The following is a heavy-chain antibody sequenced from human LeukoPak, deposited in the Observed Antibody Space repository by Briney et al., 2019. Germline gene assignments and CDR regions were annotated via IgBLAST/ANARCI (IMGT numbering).Heavy chain of an antibody. V-gene: IGHV1-3*01. CDR3: ARGYDYRKFDY. CDR1: GYTFTSYA. Sequence: VASVKVSCKASGYTFTSYAMHWVRQAPGQRLEWMGWINAGNGNTKYSQKFQGRVTITRDTSASTAYMELSSLRSEDTAVYYCARGYDYRKFDYWGQGTLVTVSS. J-gene: IGHJ4*02. CDR2: INAGNGNT. D-gene: IGHD5-12*01.